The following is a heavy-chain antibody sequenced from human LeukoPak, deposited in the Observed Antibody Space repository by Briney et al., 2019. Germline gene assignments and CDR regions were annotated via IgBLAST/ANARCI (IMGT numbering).Heavy chain of an antibody. CDR3: AKLIVVVPAAPTMDY. Sequence: GGSLRLSCAASGFTFDEYGMSWVRQAPGKGLEWVSAISGSGGSTYYADSVKGRFTISRDNSKNTLYLQMNSLRAEDTAVYYCAKLIVVVPAAPTMDYWGQGTLVTVSS. CDR2: ISGSGGST. V-gene: IGHV3-23*01. D-gene: IGHD2-2*01. CDR1: GFTFDEYG. J-gene: IGHJ4*02.